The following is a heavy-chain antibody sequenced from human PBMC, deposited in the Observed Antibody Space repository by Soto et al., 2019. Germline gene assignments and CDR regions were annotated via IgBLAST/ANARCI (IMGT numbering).Heavy chain of an antibody. V-gene: IGHV3-49*04. J-gene: IGHJ4*02. D-gene: IGHD3-16*01. Sequence: LRLSCTTSGFSFGDYAISWVRQAPGKGLEWVGFIRSKTYGGTTEYAASVKGRFTISRDDSKSIAYLQMNSLQTEDTAVYFCSRNVFANYWGQGTLVTVSS. CDR3: SRNVFANY. CDR1: GFSFGDYA. CDR2: IRSKTYGGTT.